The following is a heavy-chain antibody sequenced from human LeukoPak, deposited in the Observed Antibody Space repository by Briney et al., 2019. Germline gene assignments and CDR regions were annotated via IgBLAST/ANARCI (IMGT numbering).Heavy chain of an antibody. CDR2: IYTSGST. D-gene: IGHD3-22*01. Sequence: SETLSLTCTVSGGSISSYYWSWIRQPAGKGLEWIGRIYTSGSTNYNPSLKSRVTMSVDTPKNQFSLKLSSVTAADTAVYYCASCQSPLYYYDSSGYSHFDYWGQGTLVTVSS. CDR1: GGSISSYY. V-gene: IGHV4-4*07. CDR3: ASCQSPLYYYDSSGYSHFDY. J-gene: IGHJ4*02.